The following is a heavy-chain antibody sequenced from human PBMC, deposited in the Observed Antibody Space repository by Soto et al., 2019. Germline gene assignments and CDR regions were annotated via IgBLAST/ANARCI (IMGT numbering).Heavy chain of an antibody. Sequence: SETLSLTCAVYGGSFTGYYWTWIRQTPGKGLEWIGEINYRGSSYYNPSLESRISMAVDTSKNQFSLKLRSVTAADTAVYFCVRGQPHRITIFEVVIRSYDYGMDVWGQGTTVS. CDR3: VRGQPHRITIFEVVIRSYDYGMDV. V-gene: IGHV4-34*01. D-gene: IGHD3-3*02. J-gene: IGHJ6*02. CDR2: INYRGSS. CDR1: GGSFTGYY.